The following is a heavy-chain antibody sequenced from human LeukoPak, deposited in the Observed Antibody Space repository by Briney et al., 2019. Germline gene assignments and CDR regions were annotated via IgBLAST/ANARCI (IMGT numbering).Heavy chain of an antibody. Sequence: GASVKVSCKASGYTFTSYGISWVRQAPGQGLEWMGWVSSYNCNTNYAQKLQGRVTMTTDTSTSTAYMELRSLRSDDTALYYCATNYYDSSGYYSIDYWGQGTLVTVSS. J-gene: IGHJ4*02. D-gene: IGHD3-22*01. CDR2: VSSYNCNT. CDR3: ATNYYDSSGYYSIDY. CDR1: GYTFTSYG. V-gene: IGHV1-18*01.